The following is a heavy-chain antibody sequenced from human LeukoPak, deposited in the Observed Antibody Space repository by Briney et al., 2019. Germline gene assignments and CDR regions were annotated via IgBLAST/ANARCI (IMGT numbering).Heavy chain of an antibody. D-gene: IGHD3-10*01. CDR2: INPNSGGT. Sequence: EASVKVSCKASGYTFTGYYMHWVRQAPGQGLEWMGWINPNSGGTNYAQKFQGWVTMTRDTSISTAYMELSRLRSDDTAVYYCARDYGGWYGERYMVDWGQGTLVTVSS. CDR3: ARDYGGWYGERYMVD. J-gene: IGHJ4*02. CDR1: GYTFTGYY. V-gene: IGHV1-2*04.